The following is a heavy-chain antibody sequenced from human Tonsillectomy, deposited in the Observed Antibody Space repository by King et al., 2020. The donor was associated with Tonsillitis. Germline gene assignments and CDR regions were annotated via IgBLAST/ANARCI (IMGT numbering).Heavy chain of an antibody. CDR3: AKDTGPTSGGYCSGGSCSLDY. D-gene: IGHD2-15*01. J-gene: IGHJ4*02. CDR1: GFTFDDYA. V-gene: IGHV3-9*01. CDR2: ISWNSGSI. Sequence: VQLVESGGGLVQPGRSLRLSCAASGFTFDDYAMHWVRQAPGKGLEWVSGISWNSGSIGYADSVKGRFTISRDNAKNSLYLQMNSLRAEDTALYYCAKDTGPTSGGYCSGGSCSLDYWGQGTLVTVSS.